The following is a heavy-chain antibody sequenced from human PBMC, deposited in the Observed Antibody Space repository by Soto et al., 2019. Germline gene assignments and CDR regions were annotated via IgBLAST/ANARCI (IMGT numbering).Heavy chain of an antibody. CDR1: GYTFTGYY. CDR3: ASRKWYYDSSGYRSGWFDP. Sequence: ASVKVSCKASGYTFTGYYMHWVRQAPGQGLEWMGWINPNSGGTNYAQKFQGRVTVTRDTSISTAYMELSRLRSDDTAVYYCASRKWYYDSSGYRSGWFDPWGQGTLVTVSS. CDR2: INPNSGGT. V-gene: IGHV1-2*02. J-gene: IGHJ5*02. D-gene: IGHD3-22*01.